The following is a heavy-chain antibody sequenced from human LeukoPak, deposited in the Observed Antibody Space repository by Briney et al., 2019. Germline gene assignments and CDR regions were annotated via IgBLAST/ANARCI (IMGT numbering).Heavy chain of an antibody. CDR2: IYSGGST. J-gene: IGHJ4*02. D-gene: IGHD3-9*01. V-gene: IGHV3-53*01. CDR3: ASNDILTGSY. CDR1: GFTVSSNY. Sequence: GGALRLSCAASGFTVSSNYMSWVRQAPGKGLEWVSVIYSGGSTYYADSVKGRFTISRDNSKNTLYLQRNSLRAEDTAVYYCASNDILTGSYWGQGTLVTVSS.